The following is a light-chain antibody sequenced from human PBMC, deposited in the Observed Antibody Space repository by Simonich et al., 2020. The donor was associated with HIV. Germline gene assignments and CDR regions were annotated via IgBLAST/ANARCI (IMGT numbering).Light chain of an antibody. Sequence: DIQLTQSPSFLSASVGDRVTITCRASQSISNWLAWYQQKPGKAPKLLIYKASSLESGVPSRFSGSGSGTQFTLTISSLQPDDFATYYCQQYNSYSWTFGQGTKVEIK. V-gene: IGKV1-5*03. CDR2: KAS. J-gene: IGKJ1*01. CDR3: QQYNSYSWT. CDR1: QSISNW.